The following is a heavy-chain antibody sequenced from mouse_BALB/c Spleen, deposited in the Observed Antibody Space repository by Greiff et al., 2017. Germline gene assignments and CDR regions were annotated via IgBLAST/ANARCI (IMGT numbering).Heavy chain of an antibody. Sequence: VHLVESGAELAKPGASVKMSCKASGYTFTSYWMHWVKQRPGQGLEWIGYINPSTGYTEYNQKFKDKATLTADKSSSTAYMQLSSLTSEDSAVYYCARITTGWDYWGQGTSVTVSS. J-gene: IGHJ4*01. CDR1: GYTFTSYW. D-gene: IGHD1-1*01. CDR3: ARITTGWDY. V-gene: IGHV1-7*01. CDR2: INPSTGYT.